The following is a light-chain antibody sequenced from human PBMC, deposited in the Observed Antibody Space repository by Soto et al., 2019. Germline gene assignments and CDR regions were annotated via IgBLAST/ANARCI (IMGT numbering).Light chain of an antibody. CDR2: DVN. V-gene: IGLV2-14*01. Sequence: QSALTQPASVSGSPGQSITISCTGTSSDVDGYNYVSWYQYHPGKAPKLMIYDVNNRPSGVSNRFSGSKSGNTASLTISGLQAEDEADYYCSSYRGSNIFVVFGGGTQLTVL. J-gene: IGLJ2*01. CDR1: SSDVDGYNY. CDR3: SSYRGSNIFVV.